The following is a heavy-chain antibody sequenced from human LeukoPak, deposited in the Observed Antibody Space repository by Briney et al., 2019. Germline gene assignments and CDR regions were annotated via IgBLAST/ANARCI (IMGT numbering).Heavy chain of an antibody. V-gene: IGHV4-59*08. Sequence: SETLSLTCTVSGGSISSYYWSWIRQPPGKGLEGIGYIYYSGSTNYNPSLKSRVTISVDTSKNQFSLKLSSVTAADTAVYYCARHPSTFGRAARPYYFDYWGQGTLVTVSS. CDR2: IYYSGST. J-gene: IGHJ4*02. CDR3: ARHPSTFGRAARPYYFDY. D-gene: IGHD2/OR15-2a*01. CDR1: GGSISSYY.